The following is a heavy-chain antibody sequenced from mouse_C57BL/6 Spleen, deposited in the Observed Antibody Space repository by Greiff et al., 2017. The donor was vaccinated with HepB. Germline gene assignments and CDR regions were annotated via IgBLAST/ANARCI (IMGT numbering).Heavy chain of an antibody. CDR1: GYTFTGYW. V-gene: IGHV1S81*02. D-gene: IGHD1-1*01. J-gene: IGHJ2*01. Sequence: QVQLQQSGAELVKAGASVKMSCKASGYTFTGYWMHWVKQRLGQGLEWFAETNPTNGRTYYNEKFKSKATLTVDKSSSTAYMLLSGTTFEDAAVYYCARIKKIVATYFDYWGQGTTLTVSS. CDR3: ARIKKIVATYFDY. CDR2: TNPTNGRT.